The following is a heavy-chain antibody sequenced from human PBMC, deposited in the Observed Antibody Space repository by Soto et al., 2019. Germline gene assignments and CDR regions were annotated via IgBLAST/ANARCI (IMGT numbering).Heavy chain of an antibody. CDR1: GGSIRGSDDY. Sequence: QLHLQESGPRLVKPSETLSLTCTVSGGSIRGSDDYWAWIRQSPGKGLEYIGSVFYTGSAYYNPSLKSRVTIVADTSTNRFFLNLKSVTATDTAVYYCATTPSGWYDSWGQGTLVTVSS. V-gene: IGHV4-39*01. CDR3: ATTPSGWYDS. J-gene: IGHJ5*01. D-gene: IGHD1-26*01. CDR2: VFYTGSA.